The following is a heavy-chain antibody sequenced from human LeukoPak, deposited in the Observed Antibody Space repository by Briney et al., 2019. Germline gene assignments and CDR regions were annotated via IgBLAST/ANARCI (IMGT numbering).Heavy chain of an antibody. CDR2: IYSGGST. CDR1: GFTVSSNY. CDR3: AREGGTYYFDY. D-gene: IGHD1-26*01. Sequence: PAGSLRLSCAASGFTVSSNYMSWVRQAPGKGLEWVSMIYSGGSTFYAESVKRRFSISRDTSRNTLYLQMNSLRTEDTAVYYCAREGGTYYFDYWGQGTLVTVSS. J-gene: IGHJ4*02. V-gene: IGHV3-66*02.